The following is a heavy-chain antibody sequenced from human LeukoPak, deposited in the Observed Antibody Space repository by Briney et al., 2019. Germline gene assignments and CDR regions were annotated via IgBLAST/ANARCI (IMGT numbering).Heavy chain of an antibody. CDR1: GFTFSSYS. D-gene: IGHD5-12*01. V-gene: IGHV3-21*01. Sequence: GGSLRLPCAASGFTFSSYSMNWVGQAPGKGLERVPSISSSSSYIYYADSVTGRFTISRDNAKNSLYLQMNSLRAEDTAVYYCARDKATDQVEETDGGYVGWGQGTMVTVSS. CDR2: ISSSSSYI. CDR3: ARDKATDQVEETDGGYVG. J-gene: IGHJ4*02.